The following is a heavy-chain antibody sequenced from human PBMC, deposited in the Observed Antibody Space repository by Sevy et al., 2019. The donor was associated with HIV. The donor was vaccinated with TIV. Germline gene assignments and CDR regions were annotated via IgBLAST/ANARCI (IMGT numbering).Heavy chain of an antibody. Sequence: SETLSLTCSVSGGSISSYFWTWVRQSPGKGLEWIGNIYFTGNTDYSPSLKSRVALSVDMSKNEFSLKLNSVTAADTAVYYCAREKVGYFYYYRGGDYYYFDSWGLGTLVTVSS. CDR3: AREKVGYFYYYRGGDYYYFDS. V-gene: IGHV4-59*12. CDR1: GGSISSYF. J-gene: IGHJ4*02. D-gene: IGHD3-22*01. CDR2: IYFTGNT.